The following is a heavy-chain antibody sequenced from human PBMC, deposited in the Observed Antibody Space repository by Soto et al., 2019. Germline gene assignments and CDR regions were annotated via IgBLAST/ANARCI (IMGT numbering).Heavy chain of an antibody. CDR2: IIPIFGTA. D-gene: IGHD3-9*01. Sequence: QVQLLQSGAEVKKPGSSVKVSCKASGGTFSSYAISWVRQAPGQGLEWMGGIIPIFGTANYAQKFQGRVTITADESTSTAYMELSSLRSEDTAVYYCARGSYYDILTGYRNWFDPWGQGTLVTVSS. CDR1: GGTFSSYA. CDR3: ARGSYYDILTGYRNWFDP. V-gene: IGHV1-69*01. J-gene: IGHJ5*02.